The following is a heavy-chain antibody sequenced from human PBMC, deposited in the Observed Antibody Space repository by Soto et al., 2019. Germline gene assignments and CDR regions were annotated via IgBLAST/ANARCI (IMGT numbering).Heavy chain of an antibody. Sequence: PGGSLSLSCAASGISTSSYWMGWVRQAPGRGLEWVASIKKDGSEKYYMDSLKGRFTISRDNALNSLYLQMNSLRAEDTAVYFCVTGYHSDYWGQGTLVTVSS. J-gene: IGHJ4*02. CDR1: GISTSSYW. CDR2: IKKDGSEK. CDR3: VTGYHSDY. D-gene: IGHD5-18*01. V-gene: IGHV3-7*03.